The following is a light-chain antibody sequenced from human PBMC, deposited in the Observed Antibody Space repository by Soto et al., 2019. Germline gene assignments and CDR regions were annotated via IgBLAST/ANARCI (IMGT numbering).Light chain of an antibody. CDR3: QQRSNWPLT. V-gene: IGKV3-15*01. CDR2: GAS. J-gene: IGKJ4*01. CDR1: QSVTSN. Sequence: EVVMTQSPDTLSVSPGERATLSCRASQSVTSNLAWYQQKLGQAPRLLIYGASTRATGISARFSGSGSGTEFTLTISSLQSEDFAIYYCQQRSNWPLTFGGGTKVDIK.